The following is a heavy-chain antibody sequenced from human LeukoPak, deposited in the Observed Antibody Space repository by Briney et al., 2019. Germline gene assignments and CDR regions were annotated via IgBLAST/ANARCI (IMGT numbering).Heavy chain of an antibody. Sequence: GGSLRLSCAASGFTFSSYGMHWVRQAPGKGLEWVSVIYSGGSTYYADSVKGRFTISRDNSKNTLYLQMNSLRAEDTAVYYCAKDPPIGTIRYFEGYWGQGTLVTVSS. D-gene: IGHD3-9*01. CDR2: IYSGGST. V-gene: IGHV3-NL1*01. CDR3: AKDPPIGTIRYFEGY. CDR1: GFTFSSYG. J-gene: IGHJ4*02.